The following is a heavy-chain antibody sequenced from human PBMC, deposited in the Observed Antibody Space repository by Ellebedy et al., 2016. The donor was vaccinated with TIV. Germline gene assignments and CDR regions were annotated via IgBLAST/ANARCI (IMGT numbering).Heavy chain of an antibody. Sequence: ASVKVSCXASGYTFTGYYMHWVRQAPGQGLEWMGWINPNSGGTNYAQKFQGRVTITRDTSISPAYMELSRLRSDDTAVYYCAREVTYCSGGSCPPLGYWGQGTLVTVSS. D-gene: IGHD2-15*01. CDR2: INPNSGGT. V-gene: IGHV1-2*02. CDR3: AREVTYCSGGSCPPLGY. CDR1: GYTFTGYY. J-gene: IGHJ4*02.